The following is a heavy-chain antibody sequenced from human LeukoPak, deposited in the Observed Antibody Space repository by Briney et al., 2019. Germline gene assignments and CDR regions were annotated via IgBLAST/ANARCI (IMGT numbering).Heavy chain of an antibody. Sequence: GSLRLSCAASGFTSSNYWMAWVRQAPGKGLEWVAHINQDGSKEHYMDSVKARFTISRDNAKNSLSLQMNSLRAEDTAVYYCVRDGGVSGYDLLDYWGQGTLVTVSS. CDR3: VRDGGVSGYDLLDY. D-gene: IGHD5-12*01. CDR1: GFTSSNYW. V-gene: IGHV3-7*01. J-gene: IGHJ4*02. CDR2: INQDGSKE.